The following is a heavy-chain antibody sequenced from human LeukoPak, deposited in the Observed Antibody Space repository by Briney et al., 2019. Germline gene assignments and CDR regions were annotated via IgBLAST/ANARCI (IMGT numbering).Heavy chain of an antibody. CDR1: GFTFSGYS. D-gene: IGHD2-2*02. CDR3: ARDCSSTSCYKVFDY. V-gene: IGHV3-21*01. CDR2: ISSSSSYI. Sequence: AGGSLRLSCAASGFTFSGYSMNWVRQAPGKGLEWVSSISSSSSYIYYADSVKGRFTISRDNAKNSLYLQMNSLRAEDTAVYYCARDCSSTSCYKVFDYWGQGTLVTVSS. J-gene: IGHJ4*02.